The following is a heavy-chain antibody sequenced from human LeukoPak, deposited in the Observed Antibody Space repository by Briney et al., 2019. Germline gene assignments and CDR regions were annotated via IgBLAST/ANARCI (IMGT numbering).Heavy chain of an antibody. CDR2: VSGYNGNT. CDR1: GYTFTRYG. V-gene: IGHV1-18*01. D-gene: IGHD4-17*01. Sequence: ASVKVSCKASGYTFTRYGISWVRQAPGQGLEWMGWVSGYNGNTDYAQNLQGRVTMTTDTSTSTAYMELRSLRSDDTAVYYCPRDKSSVTHNWFDPWGQGTLVTVSS. CDR3: PRDKSSVTHNWFDP. J-gene: IGHJ5*02.